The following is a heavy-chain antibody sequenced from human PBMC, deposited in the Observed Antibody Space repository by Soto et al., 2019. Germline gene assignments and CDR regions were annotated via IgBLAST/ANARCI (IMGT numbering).Heavy chain of an antibody. Sequence: GGSLRLSCAASGFTFSSYAMSWVRQAPGKGLEWVSAISGSGGSTYYADSVKGRFTISRDNSKNTLYLQMNSLRAEDTAVYYCAKEVLEYLFGTSKFDPWGQGTLVTVSS. V-gene: IGHV3-23*01. D-gene: IGHD3-10*01. CDR2: ISGSGGST. J-gene: IGHJ5*02. CDR1: GFTFSSYA. CDR3: AKEVLEYLFGTSKFDP.